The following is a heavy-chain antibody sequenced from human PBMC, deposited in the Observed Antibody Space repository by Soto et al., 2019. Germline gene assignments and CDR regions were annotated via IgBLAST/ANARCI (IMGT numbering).Heavy chain of an antibody. Sequence: QVNLVQSGAEVRKPGASVKVSCKGSGYTFTSYGIAWVRQAPVQGLEWMGWISAHNDNTNYAQKVQGRVTVTRDTSTSTAYMELRNLRSDDTAVYYCARGRYGDYWGQGALVTVSS. V-gene: IGHV1-18*01. CDR3: ARGRYGDY. J-gene: IGHJ4*02. CDR1: GYTFTSYG. D-gene: IGHD1-1*01. CDR2: ISAHNDNT.